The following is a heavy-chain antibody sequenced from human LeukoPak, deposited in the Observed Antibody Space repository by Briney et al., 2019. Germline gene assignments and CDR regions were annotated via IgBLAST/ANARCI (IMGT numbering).Heavy chain of an antibody. CDR1: GFPFSRDS. CDR3: ASDVGYKFDY. D-gene: IGHD6-25*01. CDR2: INPDGSTT. J-gene: IGHJ4*02. Sequence: GGSLRLSCAASGFPFSRDSMHWVRQSPGKGLVWLSRINPDGSTTNYADSVKGRFTISRDNAKNTLYLQMNSLRDEDTAVYYCASDVGYKFDYWGQGTLVTFSS. V-gene: IGHV3-74*01.